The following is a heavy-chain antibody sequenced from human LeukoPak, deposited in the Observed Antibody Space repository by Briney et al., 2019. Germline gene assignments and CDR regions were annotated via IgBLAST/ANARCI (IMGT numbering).Heavy chain of an antibody. CDR2: IRGKANSYAT. D-gene: IGHD2/OR15-2a*01. CDR1: GFTFSGSA. Sequence: GGSLRLSCAASGFTFSGSAMHWVRQASGKGLEWVGRIRGKANSYATAYAASVKGRFTISRDDSKNTAYLQMNSLKTEDTAVYYCTRRENRGVDYWGQGTLVTVSS. J-gene: IGHJ4*02. CDR3: TRRENRGVDY. V-gene: IGHV3-73*01.